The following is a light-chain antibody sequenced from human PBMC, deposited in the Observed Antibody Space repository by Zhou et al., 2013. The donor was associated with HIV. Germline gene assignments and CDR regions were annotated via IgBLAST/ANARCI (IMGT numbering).Light chain of an antibody. V-gene: IGKV3-11*01. Sequence: EIVMTQSPGTLSVSPGERATLSCRASQSVSSYLAWYQQKPGQAPRLLIDDASNRATGIPARFSGSGSGTDFTLTISSLEPEDFAVYYCQQRSDWPLTFGGGTNVEIK. CDR1: QSVSSY. J-gene: IGKJ4*01. CDR3: QQRSDWPLT. CDR2: DAS.